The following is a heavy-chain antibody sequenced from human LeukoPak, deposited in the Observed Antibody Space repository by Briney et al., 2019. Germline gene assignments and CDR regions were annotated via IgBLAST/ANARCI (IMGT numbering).Heavy chain of an antibody. D-gene: IGHD6-13*01. CDR1: GGPISSGGYY. V-gene: IGHV4-31*03. J-gene: IGHJ6*02. CDR3: ARDRGQQLVHYYYYYGMDV. Sequence: SETLSLTCTVSGGPISSGGYYWSWIRQHPGKGLEWIGYIYYSGSTYYNPSLKSRVTISVDTSKNQFSLKLSSVTAADTAVYYCARDRGQQLVHYYYYYGMDVWGQGTTVTVSS. CDR2: IYYSGST.